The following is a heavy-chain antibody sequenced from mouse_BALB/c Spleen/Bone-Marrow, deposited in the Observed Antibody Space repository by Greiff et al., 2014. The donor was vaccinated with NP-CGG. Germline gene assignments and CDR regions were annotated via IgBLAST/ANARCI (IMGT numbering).Heavy chain of an antibody. CDR1: GYSFTGYF. V-gene: IGHV1-37*01. Sequence: VYVKQSGPDPVKPGASVKLSCKASGYSFTGYFLNWVRQSHGKSLEWIGRINPFNGDTFYNQKFKGKATLTVDKSSTTAHMELLSLTSEDSAVYYCGRWGDGYYYAMDYWGQGTSVTVSS. D-gene: IGHD2-3*01. CDR2: INPFNGDT. CDR3: GRWGDGYYYAMDY. J-gene: IGHJ4*01.